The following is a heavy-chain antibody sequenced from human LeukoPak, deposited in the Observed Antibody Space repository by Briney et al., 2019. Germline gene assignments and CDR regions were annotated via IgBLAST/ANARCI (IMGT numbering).Heavy chain of an antibody. CDR2: IYYSGST. J-gene: IGHJ4*02. V-gene: IGHV4-39*07. CDR3: ARATFYFDY. CDR1: GGSISSSYYY. Sequence: PSETLSLTCTVSGGSISSSYYYWGWIRQPPGKGLEWIGSIYYSGSTYYNPSLKSRVTISVDTSKNQFSLKLSSVTAADTAVYYCARATFYFDYWGQGTLVTVSS.